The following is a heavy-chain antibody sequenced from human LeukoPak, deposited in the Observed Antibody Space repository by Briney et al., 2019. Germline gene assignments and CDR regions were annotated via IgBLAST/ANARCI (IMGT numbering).Heavy chain of an antibody. D-gene: IGHD3-10*01. V-gene: IGHV1-69*06. Sequence: ASVKVSCKASGGTFSSYAISWVRQAPGQGLEWMGGIIPIFGTANYAQKFQGRVTITADKSTSTAYMELRSLRSDDTAVYYCARGSIYGSGILFDPWGQGTLVTVSS. CDR1: GGTFSSYA. CDR2: IIPIFGTA. CDR3: ARGSIYGSGILFDP. J-gene: IGHJ5*02.